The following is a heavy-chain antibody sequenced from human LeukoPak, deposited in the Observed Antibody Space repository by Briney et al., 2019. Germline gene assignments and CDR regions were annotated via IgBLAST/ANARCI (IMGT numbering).Heavy chain of an antibody. CDR3: ASHDYGDYETGMRDY. J-gene: IGHJ4*02. D-gene: IGHD4-17*01. CDR1: GFTFSDYY. V-gene: IGHV3-11*04. CDR2: ISYSGSTI. Sequence: PGGSLRLSCAASGFTFSDYYMSWIRQAPGKGLEWVSYISYSGSTIYYADSVKGRFTISRDNAKNSLYLQMNSLRAEDTAVYYCASHDYGDYETGMRDYWGQGTLVTVSS.